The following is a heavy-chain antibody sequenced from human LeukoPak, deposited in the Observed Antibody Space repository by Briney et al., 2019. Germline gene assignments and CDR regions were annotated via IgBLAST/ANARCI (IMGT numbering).Heavy chain of an antibody. CDR2: IYSSGNT. J-gene: IGHJ4*02. CDR1: GFTVSSNY. Sequence: GGSLRLSCAASGFTVSSNYVSWVRQAPGKGLEWVSVIYSSGNTYYADSVKDRFTISRDNSKNTMYLQMNSLRTEDTAVYYCARRRSSSWGIDYWGQGTLVTVSS. V-gene: IGHV3-66*02. CDR3: ARRRSSSWGIDY. D-gene: IGHD6-13*01.